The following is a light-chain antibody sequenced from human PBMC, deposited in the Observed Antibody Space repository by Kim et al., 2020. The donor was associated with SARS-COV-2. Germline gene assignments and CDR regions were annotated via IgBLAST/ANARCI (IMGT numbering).Light chain of an antibody. V-gene: IGKV3-11*01. CDR3: QQRSNWPPT. CDR1: QSVNSH. CDR2: DAS. J-gene: IGKJ3*01. Sequence: LSPKERATHSSRASQSVNSHIAWYQQKPGQAPRLLIYDASNRATGISARFSGSGSGTDFKLSISSLEPEDFAVYCCQQRSNWPPTLGPGTKGDIK.